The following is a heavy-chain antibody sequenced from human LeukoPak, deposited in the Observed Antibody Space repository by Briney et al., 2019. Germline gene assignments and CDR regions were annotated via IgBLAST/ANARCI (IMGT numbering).Heavy chain of an antibody. CDR2: IIGNSVST. Sequence: GGSLRLSCAASGFTFRNSAMSWVRQAPGKGLEWVSNIIGNSVSTYYADFVKGRFTISRENSNNTLFLPMNSLSADDTAIYFCAKGRRDGYNYPFFDSWGQGAWVIVSS. J-gene: IGHJ4*02. CDR1: GFTFRNSA. CDR3: AKGRRDGYNYPFFDS. V-gene: IGHV3-23*01. D-gene: IGHD5-24*01.